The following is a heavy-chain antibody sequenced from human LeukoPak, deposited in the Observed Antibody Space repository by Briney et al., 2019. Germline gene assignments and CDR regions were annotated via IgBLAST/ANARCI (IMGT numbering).Heavy chain of an antibody. V-gene: IGHV3-23*01. CDR1: GFTFSTYV. D-gene: IGHD2-15*01. CDR3: ARGDRKGAFDI. Sequence: PGGSLRLSCAASGFTFSTYVRNWFRQAPGKGLEWVSTISVGAEYIFYEVSVKGRFTISRDDSNNALYSRMHSLRAEDTALYYCARGDRKGAFDIWGQGTMVTVSS. CDR2: ISVGAEYI. J-gene: IGHJ3*02.